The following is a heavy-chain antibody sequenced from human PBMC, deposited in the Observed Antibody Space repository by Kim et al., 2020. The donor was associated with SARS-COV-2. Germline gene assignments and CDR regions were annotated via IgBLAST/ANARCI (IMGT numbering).Heavy chain of an antibody. CDR3: AKKFWPDGRSSWQEIFDS. CDR2: IFGGGSDT. V-gene: IGHV3-23*01. Sequence: GGSLRLSCAASGFTFSRHAMSWVRQAPGKGLEWVSTIFGGGSDTYYADSVKGRFTISRDNSNSALYLQMNSLRAEDTAVYYCAKKFWPDGRSSWQEIFDSWGQGTLVTVSS. J-gene: IGHJ4*02. CDR1: GFTFSRHA. D-gene: IGHD6-13*01.